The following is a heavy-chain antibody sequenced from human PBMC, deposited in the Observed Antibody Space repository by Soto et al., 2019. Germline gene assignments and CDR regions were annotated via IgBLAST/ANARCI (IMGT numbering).Heavy chain of an antibody. V-gene: IGHV5-51*01. CDR3: ARRTSLVLPAGDDY. Sequence: PGESLKISCKASGYSFTTSWIVWVRQMPGKGLEWMGIIYPRDSDTRYSPSFQGQVTISADKPISTAYLQWSSLKASDTAMYFCARRTSLVLPAGDDYWGQGTLVTVSS. CDR1: GYSFTTSW. D-gene: IGHD1-1*01. J-gene: IGHJ4*02. CDR2: IYPRDSDT.